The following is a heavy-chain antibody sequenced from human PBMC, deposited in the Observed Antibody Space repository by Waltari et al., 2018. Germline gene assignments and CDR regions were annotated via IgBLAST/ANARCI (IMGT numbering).Heavy chain of an antibody. V-gene: IGHV4-39*07. CDR3: ARDGIDPVGGEFYYYGMDV. J-gene: IGHJ6*02. Sequence: QLQLQESGPGLVKPSETLSLTCTVSGGSISSSSYYWGWIRQPPGKGLEWIGSIYYSGSTYYNPSLKSRVTRSVDTSKNQFSLKLSSVTAADTAVYYCARDGIDPVGGEFYYYGMDVWGQGTTVTVSS. D-gene: IGHD2-21*01. CDR1: GGSISSSSYY. CDR2: IYYSGST.